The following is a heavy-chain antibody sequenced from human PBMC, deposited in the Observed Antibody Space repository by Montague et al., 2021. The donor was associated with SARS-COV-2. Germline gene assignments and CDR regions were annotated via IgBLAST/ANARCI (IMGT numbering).Heavy chain of an antibody. J-gene: IGHJ3*02. D-gene: IGHD3-3*01. V-gene: IGHV4-34*01. CDR3: ARGQVTVFGVLIMLPAAGPLDS. CDR1: GTSFTDHY. CDR2: IHHGGDT. Sequence: SETLSLTCDVNGTSFTDHYWTWLRQSPGGGLEWIGEIHHGGDTNYNPSLRSRVTISIDTSKPQSSLRLTSVTAADTAVYYCARGQVTVFGVLIMLPAAGPLDSWGLGTKVTVSS.